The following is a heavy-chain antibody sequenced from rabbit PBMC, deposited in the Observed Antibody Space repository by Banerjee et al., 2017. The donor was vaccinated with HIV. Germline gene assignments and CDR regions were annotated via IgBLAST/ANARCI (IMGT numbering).Heavy chain of an antibody. CDR1: GFSFSTVYW. CDR2: IAGSSSGFT. D-gene: IGHD8-1*01. V-gene: IGHV1S40*01. Sequence: QSLEESGGDLVEPGASLTLTCTASGFSFSTVYWIYWVHQAPGKGLEWISCIAGSSSGFTYSATWAKGRFTISKTSTTVTLQMTSLTVADTATYFCARDTGSSFSSYGMDLRGPGTLVTVS. J-gene: IGHJ6*01. CDR3: ARDTGSSFSSYGMDL.